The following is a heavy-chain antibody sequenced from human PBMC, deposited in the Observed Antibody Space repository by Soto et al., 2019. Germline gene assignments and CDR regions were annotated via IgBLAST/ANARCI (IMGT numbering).Heavy chain of an antibody. D-gene: IGHD4-17*01. J-gene: IGHJ4*02. V-gene: IGHV4-31*03. CDR2: IYYSGST. CDR3: ARGLSVTLFDY. Sequence: QVQLQESGPGLVKPSQTLSLTCTVSGGSISSGGYYWTWIRLYPGKGLQWIGYIYYSGSTFYNPSIKSRVSISVDTSKNQFSLNLSSVTAADTAVYYCARGLSVTLFDYWGQGTLVTVSS. CDR1: GGSISSGGYY.